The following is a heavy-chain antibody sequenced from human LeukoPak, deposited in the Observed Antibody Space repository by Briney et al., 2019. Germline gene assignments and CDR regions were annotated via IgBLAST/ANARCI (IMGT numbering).Heavy chain of an antibody. Sequence: PGGSLRLSCAASGFTFSSYGMHWVRQAPGKGLEWVAVIWYDGSNKYYADSVKGRFTISRDNSKNTLYLQMNSLRAEDTAVYYCARDLGFPGTRYRGSRPTWPCDYWGQGTLVTVSS. CDR1: GFTFSSYG. D-gene: IGHD2-15*01. CDR3: ARDLGFPGTRYRGSRPTWPCDY. J-gene: IGHJ4*02. CDR2: IWYDGSNK. V-gene: IGHV3-33*01.